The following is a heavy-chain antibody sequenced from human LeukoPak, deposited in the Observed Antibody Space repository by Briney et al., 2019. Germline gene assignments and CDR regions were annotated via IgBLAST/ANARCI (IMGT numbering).Heavy chain of an antibody. CDR2: ISSGGYTI. V-gene: IGHV3-11*01. Sequence: GGSLRLSCAVSGLTFSDSYMAWICQAPGKGLEWLSYISSGGYTIYYADSVKGRFTISRDNAENSVYLRMNSLRADDTAVYYCASALRHWFDGGTYSAPESPLDYWGQGTLVTVSS. CDR1: GLTFSDSY. CDR3: ASALRHWFDGGTYSAPESPLDY. J-gene: IGHJ4*02. D-gene: IGHD2-15*01.